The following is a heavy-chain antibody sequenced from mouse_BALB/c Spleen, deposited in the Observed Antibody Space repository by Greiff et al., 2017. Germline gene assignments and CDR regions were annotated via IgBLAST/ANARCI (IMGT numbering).Heavy chain of an antibody. CDR1: GYTFTEYI. Sequence: QVQLQPSGAGLVKPGASVKLSCKASGYTFTEYIIHWVKQRSGQGLEWLGWFYPGCGSIKYNEKFKDKATLTAAKSSSTVYMELSRLTSEDSAVYFCERHEDGNGNYYFDYWGQGTTLTVSS. CDR3: ERHEDGNGNYYFDY. J-gene: IGHJ2*01. D-gene: IGHD2-1*01. CDR2: FYPGCGSI. V-gene: IGHV1-62-2*01.